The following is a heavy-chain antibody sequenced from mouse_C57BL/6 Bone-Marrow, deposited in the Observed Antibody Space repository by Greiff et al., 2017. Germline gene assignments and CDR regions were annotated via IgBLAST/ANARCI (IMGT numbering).Heavy chain of an antibody. CDR3: EEDGVYDGYYDAVDY. CDR2: INPNNGGT. D-gene: IGHD2-3*01. Sequence: EVQLQQSGPELVKPGASVKMSCKASGYTFTDYYMNWVKQSPGKSLEWIGDINPNNGGTSYNQKFKGQATLTVDKSSSTAYMELRSLTSEDSAVYYCEEDGVYDGYYDAVDYWGQGTSVTVSS. CDR1: GYTFTDYY. V-gene: IGHV1-26*01. J-gene: IGHJ4*01.